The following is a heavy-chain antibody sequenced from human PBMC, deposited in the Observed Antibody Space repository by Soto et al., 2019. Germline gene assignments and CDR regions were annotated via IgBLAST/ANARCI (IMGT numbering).Heavy chain of an antibody. Sequence: QVQLQESGPGLVKPSQTLSLICTVSGDSISSDNYCWSWIRQPPGQGLEWIGYISNRGTPYYNPSLKSRVTISLDTSKNRFSLDMYSVTAADTAVYYCAREVNVVALSDAFDIWGQGTMVTVSS. V-gene: IGHV4-30-4*01. CDR2: ISNRGTP. D-gene: IGHD2-8*01. J-gene: IGHJ3*02. CDR3: AREVNVVALSDAFDI. CDR1: GDSISSDNYC.